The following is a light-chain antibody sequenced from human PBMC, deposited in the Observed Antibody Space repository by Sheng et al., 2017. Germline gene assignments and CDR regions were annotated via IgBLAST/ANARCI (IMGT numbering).Light chain of an antibody. J-gene: IGKJ1*01. CDR1: QSVSSY. V-gene: IGKV3-11*01. Sequence: EIVLTQSPATLSLSPGERATLSCRASQSVSSYLAWYQQKPCQAPRLLIYDASNRAPGIPARFSGSGSGTDFTLTISSLEPEDFAVYYCQQRANWWTFGPGTKVESK. CDR3: QQRANWWT. CDR2: DAS.